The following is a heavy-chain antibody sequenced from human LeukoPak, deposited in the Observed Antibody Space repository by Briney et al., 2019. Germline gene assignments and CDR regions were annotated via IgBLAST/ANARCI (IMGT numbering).Heavy chain of an antibody. CDR3: ARERITMVRGILDDAFDI. CDR2: ISGTGGST. D-gene: IGHD3-10*01. Sequence: PGGSLRLSCAASGFTFSSYDMSWVRQAPGKGLEWVSGISGTGGSTYYADSVKGRFTISRDNSKNTLYLQMNNLRAEDTAVYYCARERITMVRGILDDAFDIWGQGTMVTVSS. CDR1: GFTFSSYD. V-gene: IGHV3-23*01. J-gene: IGHJ3*02.